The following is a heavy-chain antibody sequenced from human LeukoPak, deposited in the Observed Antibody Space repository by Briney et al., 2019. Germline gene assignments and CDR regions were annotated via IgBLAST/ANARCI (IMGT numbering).Heavy chain of an antibody. D-gene: IGHD3-10*01. CDR2: IYYSGST. J-gene: IGHJ4*02. Sequence: PSETLSLTCTVSGGSISSYYWSWIRQPPGRGLEWIGYIYYSGSTNYNPSLKSRVTISVDTSKNQFSLKLSSVTAADTAVYYCARVSPYYGSGSYTVLDYWGQGTLVTVSS. CDR3: ARVSPYYGSGSYTVLDY. V-gene: IGHV4-59*01. CDR1: GGSISSYY.